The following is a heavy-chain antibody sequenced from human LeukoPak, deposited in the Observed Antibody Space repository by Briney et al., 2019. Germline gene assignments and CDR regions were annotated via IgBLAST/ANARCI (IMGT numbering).Heavy chain of an antibody. V-gene: IGHV1-69*05. Sequence: ASVKVSCKASGGTFSSYAISWVRQAPGQGLEWMGGIIPIFGTANYAQKFQGRVTITTDESTSTAYMELSSLRSEDTAVYYCARDADAYCGGDCYSHFDYWGQGTLVTVSS. CDR3: ARDADAYCGGDCYSHFDY. CDR1: GGTFSSYA. J-gene: IGHJ4*02. CDR2: IIPIFGTA. D-gene: IGHD2-21*02.